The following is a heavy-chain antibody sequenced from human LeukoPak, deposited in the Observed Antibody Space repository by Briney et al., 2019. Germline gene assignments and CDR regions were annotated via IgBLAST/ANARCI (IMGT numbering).Heavy chain of an antibody. J-gene: IGHJ6*03. Sequence: PSETLSLTCAVYGGSFSGYYWSWIRQPPGKGLEWIGEINHSGSTNYNPSLKSRVTISVDTSKNQFSLKLSSVTAADTAVCYCARGVEDIVVVVAATSYYYYYYIDVWGKGTTVTVSS. CDR1: GGSFSGYY. CDR2: INHSGST. D-gene: IGHD2-15*01. V-gene: IGHV4-34*01. CDR3: ARGVEDIVVVVAATSYYYYYYIDV.